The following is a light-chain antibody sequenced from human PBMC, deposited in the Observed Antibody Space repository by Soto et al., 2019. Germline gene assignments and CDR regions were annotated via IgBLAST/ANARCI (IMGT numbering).Light chain of an antibody. J-gene: IGLJ1*01. CDR2: NNY. Sequence: QSVLTQPPSASGTPGQRVTVSCSGSSSNIGTNTVSWYQQLPGTAPKLLIYNNYQRPSGVPDRFSGSKSGTSASLATSGLQSEDEADYYCATWDDSLRGDVFGTGTKLTVL. CDR1: SSNIGTNT. V-gene: IGLV1-44*01. CDR3: ATWDDSLRGDV.